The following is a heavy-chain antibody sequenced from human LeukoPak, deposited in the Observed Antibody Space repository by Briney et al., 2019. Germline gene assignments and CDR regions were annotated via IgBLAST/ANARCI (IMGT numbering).Heavy chain of an antibody. Sequence: QPGGSLRLSCAASGFTFSSYEMNWVRQAPGKGLEWVSYISSSGSTIYYADSVKGRFTISRDNAKNSLYLQMNSLRAEDTAVYYCARDYGDYVEYFDPWSQGTLVTVSS. CDR1: GFTFSSYE. CDR2: ISSSGSTI. CDR3: ARDYGDYVEYFDP. J-gene: IGHJ5*02. V-gene: IGHV3-48*03. D-gene: IGHD4-17*01.